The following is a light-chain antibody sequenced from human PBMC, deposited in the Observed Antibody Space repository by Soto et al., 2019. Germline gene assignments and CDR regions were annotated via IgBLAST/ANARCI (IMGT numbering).Light chain of an antibody. CDR1: QSISNNH. CDR3: QQYGSSGT. V-gene: IGKV3-20*01. J-gene: IGKJ1*01. CDR2: GTS. Sequence: EIVLTQSPGTLSLSPGERVTLSCRASQSISNNHLAWYQQKPGQAPRLLIHGTSNRATGIPDRFSGSGSGTDFTLTISSLEPEDFAVYYCQQYGSSGTFGQGTKVDI.